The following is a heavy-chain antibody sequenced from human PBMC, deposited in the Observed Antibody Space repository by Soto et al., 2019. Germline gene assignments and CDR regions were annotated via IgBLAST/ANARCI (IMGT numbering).Heavy chain of an antibody. D-gene: IGHD3-9*01. Sequence: PGGSLRLSCAASGFTFSSYALHWVRQAPGKGLEWVAVISSDGSSKSYADSVKGRFTISRDNSKNTLFLQMNSLRAEDTAVYYCARDQVNYDILTGHYPRWFDPWGQGXLVTVSS. CDR2: ISSDGSSK. J-gene: IGHJ5*02. CDR1: GFTFSSYA. CDR3: ARDQVNYDILTGHYPRWFDP. V-gene: IGHV3-30-3*01.